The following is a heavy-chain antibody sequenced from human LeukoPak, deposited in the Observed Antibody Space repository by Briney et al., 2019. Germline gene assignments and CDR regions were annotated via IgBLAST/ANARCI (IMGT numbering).Heavy chain of an antibody. J-gene: IGHJ4*02. V-gene: IGHV3-23*01. CDR1: GFTFISYA. D-gene: IGHD3-22*01. Sequence: GGSLGLSCAASGFTFISYAMSWVRQAPGKGLEWVSAISDIGDSTYYADSVKGRFTISRDNSKNTLYLQTSSLRAEDTAVYYCAKEQSNAYYQYFFDYWGQGTLVTVSS. CDR2: ISDIGDST. CDR3: AKEQSNAYYQYFFDY.